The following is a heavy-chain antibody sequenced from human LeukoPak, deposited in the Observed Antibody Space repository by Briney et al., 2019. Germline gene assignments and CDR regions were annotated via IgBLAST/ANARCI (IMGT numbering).Heavy chain of an antibody. CDR3: ARQRRRATVTTLTSSVDYGMDV. CDR1: GGTSSSYA. CDR2: IIPIFGTA. J-gene: IGHJ6*04. V-gene: IGHV1-69*06. D-gene: IGHD4-17*01. Sequence: GASVKVSCKASGGTSSSYAISWVRQAPGQGLEWMGGIIPIFGTANYAQKFQGRVTITADKSTSTAYMELSSLRSEDTAVYYCARQRRRATVTTLTSSVDYGMDVWGKGTTVTVSS.